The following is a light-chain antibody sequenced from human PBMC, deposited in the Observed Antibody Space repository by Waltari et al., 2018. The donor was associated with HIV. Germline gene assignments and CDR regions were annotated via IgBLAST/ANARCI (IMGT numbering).Light chain of an antibody. V-gene: IGLV2-11*01. CDR3: FSYSGSYTSVL. CDR1: SSDVGGFNF. J-gene: IGLJ2*01. CDR2: DFS. Sequence: QSALTQPRSVSGSPAQSVTISCPGTSSDVGGFNFVSCSKRPPGKAPKLIIYDFSKRPSGVPVRFPGSKSGNTASLTISGLQAEDEADYYCFSYSGSYTSVLFGGGTKLTVL.